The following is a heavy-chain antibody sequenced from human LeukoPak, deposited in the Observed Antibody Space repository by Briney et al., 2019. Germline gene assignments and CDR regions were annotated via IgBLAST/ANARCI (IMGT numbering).Heavy chain of an antibody. J-gene: IGHJ4*02. CDR1: GFTFSSCA. D-gene: IGHD3-10*01. Sequence: GGSLRLSCATSGFTFSSCAMSWVRQAPGKGLEWVSAITASGAGTYYADSVKGRFTISRDNSKNTLYLQMNSLRAEDTAVYYCAKDLSGSGYFDYWGQGTLVTVSS. CDR2: ITASGAGT. CDR3: AKDLSGSGYFDY. V-gene: IGHV3-23*01.